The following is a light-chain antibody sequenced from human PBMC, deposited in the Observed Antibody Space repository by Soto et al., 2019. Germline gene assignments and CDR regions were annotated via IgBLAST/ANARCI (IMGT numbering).Light chain of an antibody. CDR3: QQYGSSPLT. V-gene: IGKV3-20*01. CDR2: GAS. Sequence: EIVLTHSPGTLSLSPCERATLSCSASQSVSSSYLAWYQQKPGQAPRLLIYGASSRATGIPDRFSGSGSGTDFTLTISRLEPEDFAVYYCQQYGSSPLTFGQGTKVDIK. J-gene: IGKJ1*01. CDR1: QSVSSSY.